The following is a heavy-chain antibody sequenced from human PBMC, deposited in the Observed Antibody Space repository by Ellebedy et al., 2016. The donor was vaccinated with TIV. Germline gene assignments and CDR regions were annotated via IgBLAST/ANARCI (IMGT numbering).Heavy chain of an antibody. CDR3: TREGEYSHDAFDI. Sequence: SVKVSCKASGGTFRSYVITWVRQAPGEGLEWMGRLIPISGEARYAQKLQGRVPLSADKSTATAYMELSSLEFEDTAVYFCTREGEYSHDAFDIWGQGTLITVSA. J-gene: IGHJ3*02. CDR2: LIPISGEA. D-gene: IGHD3-16*01. CDR1: GGTFRSYV. V-gene: IGHV1-69*04.